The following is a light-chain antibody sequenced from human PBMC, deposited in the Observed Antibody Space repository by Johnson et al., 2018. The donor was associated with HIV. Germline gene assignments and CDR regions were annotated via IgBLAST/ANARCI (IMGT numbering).Light chain of an antibody. CDR2: EDD. Sequence: SVLTQPPSVSAAPGQKVTISCSGSSSNIGKNHVSWYQQFPGTAPKLLVYEDDKRPSDIPDRFSGSKSGTSATLGITGLQPGDEAAYYCGTWDSNLSVEFGFGTGTKVTVL. CDR1: SSNIGKNH. V-gene: IGLV1-51*02. J-gene: IGLJ1*01. CDR3: GTWDSNLSVEFG.